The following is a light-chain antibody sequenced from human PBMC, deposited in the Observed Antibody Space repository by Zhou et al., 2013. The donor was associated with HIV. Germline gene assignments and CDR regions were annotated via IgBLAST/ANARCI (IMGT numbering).Light chain of an antibody. J-gene: IGKJ5*01. CDR3: QQRSNWPVG. V-gene: IGKV3-15*01. CDR1: QTVSSN. CDR2: GAT. Sequence: EIAIWQSPGTLSLSPGERATVSCRASQTVSSNLAWYQQKPGQAPRLLIYGATTRATGIPERFSGSGSGTEFTLTISSLQTEDFAVYYCQQRSNWPVGFGQGTRLEIK.